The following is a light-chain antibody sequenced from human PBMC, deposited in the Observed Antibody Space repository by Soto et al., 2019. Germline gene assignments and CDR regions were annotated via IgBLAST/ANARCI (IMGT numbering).Light chain of an antibody. CDR3: QQYGSSGT. V-gene: IGKV3-20*01. CDR1: QSDSSY. CDR2: GAS. Sequence: EIVLTQSPATLSLSPGERATLSCRASQSDSSYLAWYQQRPGQAPRLLIYGASNRATGIPDRFSGSGSGTDFTLTISRLEPEDFAVYYCQQYGSSGTFSQGTKVDI. J-gene: IGKJ1*01.